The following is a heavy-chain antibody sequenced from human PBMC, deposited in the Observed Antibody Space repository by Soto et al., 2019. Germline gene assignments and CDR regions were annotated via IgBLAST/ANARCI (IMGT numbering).Heavy chain of an antibody. CDR2: IKNNIDGGRI. CDR1: GFTFSNGW. Sequence: EVQLVESGGGLVKPGGSLRLSCEGSGFTFSNGWMTWVRQAPGKGLEWVGRIKNNIDGGRIDYAAPVKGRFTISRDDSKNTLYLQMNSLKTEDTAVYYCTTNSVTNFYYYGMEVWGLGTTVTVSS. J-gene: IGHJ6*02. V-gene: IGHV3-15*01. CDR3: TTNSVTNFYYYGMEV.